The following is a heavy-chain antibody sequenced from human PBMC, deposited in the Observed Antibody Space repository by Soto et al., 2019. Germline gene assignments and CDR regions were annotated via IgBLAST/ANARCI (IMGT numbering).Heavy chain of an antibody. CDR2: ISPYNGKT. D-gene: IGHD3-3*01. J-gene: IGHJ5*02. Sequence: GASVNVSCQASGYTFATYGINWVRQAPGLGLEWMGWISPYNGKTEFAEKFQGRVTMATDTSTSTAYMEVRSLRSDDTAVYYCARDPHDFWSSYCFDPWGQGTLVTVST. V-gene: IGHV1-18*04. CDR3: ARDPHDFWSSYCFDP. CDR1: GYTFATYG.